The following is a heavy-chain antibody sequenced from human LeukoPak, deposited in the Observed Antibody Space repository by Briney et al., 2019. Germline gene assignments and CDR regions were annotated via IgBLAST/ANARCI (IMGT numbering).Heavy chain of an antibody. J-gene: IGHJ4*02. CDR1: GYILTELS. CDR2: FDPEDDER. CDR3: ARAGYCSGGSCYFDY. Sequence: ASVKVSCKVSGYILTELSMHWVRQAPGKGLEWMGGFDPEDDERIYAQKFQGRVTMTRDTYTSTVYMELTSLRSEDTAVYYCARAGYCSGGSCYFDYWGQGTVVTVSS. D-gene: IGHD2-15*01. V-gene: IGHV1-24*01.